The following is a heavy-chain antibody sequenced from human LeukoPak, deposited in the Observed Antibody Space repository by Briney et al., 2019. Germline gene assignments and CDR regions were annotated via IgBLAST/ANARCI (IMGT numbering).Heavy chain of an antibody. CDR1: GFTFSSYS. CDR3: AKESLAFCGGDCYSEDYYYYMDV. Sequence: GGSLRLSCAASGFTFSSYSMNWVRQAPGKGLEWVSSISSSSYIYYADSVKGRFTISRDNSKNTLYLQMNSLRGEDTAVYYCAKESLAFCGGDCYSEDYYYYMDVWGKGTTVTVSS. CDR2: ISSSSYI. J-gene: IGHJ6*03. D-gene: IGHD2-21*01. V-gene: IGHV3-21*01.